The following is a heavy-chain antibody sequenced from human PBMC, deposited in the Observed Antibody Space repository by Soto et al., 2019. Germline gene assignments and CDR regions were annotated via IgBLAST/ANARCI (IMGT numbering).Heavy chain of an antibody. J-gene: IGHJ4*02. CDR2: ISWNSGSI. D-gene: IGHD3-10*01. CDR3: AKGGDVLLWFGEAYFDY. CDR1: GFTFDDYA. V-gene: IGHV3-9*01. Sequence: EVQLVESGRGLVQPGRSLRLSCAASGFTFDDYAMHWVRQAPGKGLEGVSGISWNSGSIGYADSVKGRFTISRDNGKISLYMQMNSMRAEDTALYYCAKGGDVLLWFGEAYFDYWGQGTLVNVSS.